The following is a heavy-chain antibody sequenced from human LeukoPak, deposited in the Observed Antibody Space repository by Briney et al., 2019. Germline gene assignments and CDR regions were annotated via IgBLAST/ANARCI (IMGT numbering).Heavy chain of an antibody. J-gene: IGHJ4*02. D-gene: IGHD3-10*01. CDR3: ARTLYFRDLFYDY. V-gene: IGHV3-66*01. Sequence: GWSLRLSCAASGFTVSNNYMSWVRQAPGKGLDWVSVLYSGGSTYYADSVKGRFTISRDNSKNTLYLQMNSLRAEDTAVYHCARTLYFRDLFYDYWGQGTLVTVSS. CDR2: LYSGGST. CDR1: GFTVSNNY.